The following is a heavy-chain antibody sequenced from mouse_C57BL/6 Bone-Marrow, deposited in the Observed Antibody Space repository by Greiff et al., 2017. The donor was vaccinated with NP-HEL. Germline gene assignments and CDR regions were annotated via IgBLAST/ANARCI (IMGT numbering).Heavy chain of an antibody. Sequence: EVKLMESGGDLVKPGGSLKLSCAASGFTFSSYGMSWVRQTPDKRLEWVATISSGGSYTYYPDSVKGRFTISRDNAKNTLYLQMSSLKSEDTAMYYGAIGFAYWGQGTLVTVSA. V-gene: IGHV5-6*01. CDR2: ISSGGSYT. CDR3: AIGFAY. CDR1: GFTFSSYG. J-gene: IGHJ3*01.